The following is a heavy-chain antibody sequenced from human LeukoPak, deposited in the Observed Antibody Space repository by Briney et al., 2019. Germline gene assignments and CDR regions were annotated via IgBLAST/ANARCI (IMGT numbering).Heavy chain of an antibody. D-gene: IGHD2-2*01. CDR2: IYYSGST. V-gene: IGHV4-31*03. CDR3: ARGGYQLLLRWFDP. CDR1: GGSISSGGYY. Sequence: TLSLTCPVSGGSISSGGYYWSWIRQHPGKGLEWIGYIYYSGSTYYNPSLKSRVTISVDTSKSQSSLKLSSVTAADTAVYYCARGGYQLLLRWFDPWGQGTLVTVSS. J-gene: IGHJ5*02.